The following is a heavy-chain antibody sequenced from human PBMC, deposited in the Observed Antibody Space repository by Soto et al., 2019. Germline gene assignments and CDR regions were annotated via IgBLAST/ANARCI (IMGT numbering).Heavy chain of an antibody. D-gene: IGHD3-10*01. CDR2: IYYSGST. CDR3: ARAKYYYGSGSPNWFDP. J-gene: IGHJ5*02. Sequence: PSETLSLTCTVSGGSISSSSYYWGWIRQPPGKGLEWIGSIYYSGSTYYNPSLKSRVTISVDTSKNQFSLKLSSVTAADTAVYYCARAKYYYGSGSPNWFDPWGQGTLVTVSS. CDR1: GGSISSSSYY. V-gene: IGHV4-39*01.